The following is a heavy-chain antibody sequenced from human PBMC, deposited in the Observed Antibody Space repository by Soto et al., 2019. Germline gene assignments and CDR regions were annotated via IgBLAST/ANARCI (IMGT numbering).Heavy chain of an antibody. V-gene: IGHV1-69*13. CDR1: GGTFSSYA. Sequence: SVKVSCKASGGTFSSYAISWVRQAPGQGLEWMGGIIPIFGTANYAQKFQGRVTITADESTSTAYMELSSLRSEDTAVYYCARDPRRVYYDSSGYYYYYYGMDVWGKGTTVTVSS. CDR3: ARDPRRVYYDSSGYYYYYYGMDV. D-gene: IGHD3-22*01. J-gene: IGHJ6*04. CDR2: IIPIFGTA.